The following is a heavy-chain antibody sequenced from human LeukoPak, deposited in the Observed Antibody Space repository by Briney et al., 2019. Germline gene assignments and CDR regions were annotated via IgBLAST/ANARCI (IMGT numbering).Heavy chain of an antibody. J-gene: IGHJ4*02. V-gene: IGHV3-15*01. D-gene: IGHD3-22*01. CDR2: IKSKTDGGTT. CDR1: GFTFSNAW. CDR3: TATYYYDSSGYYRLNY. Sequence: PGGSLRLSCAASGFTFSNAWMSWVRQAPGKGLEWVGRIKSKTDGGTTDYAAPVKGRFTISRDDSKNTLYLQMNSLKTEDTAVYYCTATYYYDSSGYYRLNYWGQGTLVTVSS.